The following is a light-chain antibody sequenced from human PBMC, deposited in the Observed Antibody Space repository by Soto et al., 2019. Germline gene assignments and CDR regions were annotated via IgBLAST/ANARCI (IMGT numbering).Light chain of an antibody. CDR2: DVS. Sequence: QSALTQPASVSGSPGQSITISCTGTSSDVGGYDFVSWYQQHPGKAPQLMIYDVSNRPSGVSNRFSGSKSGNTAPLTISGLQADFEVDYYSPSSTRISSSVFGGAPLLTVL. CDR1: SSDVGGYDF. J-gene: IGLJ3*02. V-gene: IGLV2-14*01. CDR3: PSSTRISSSV.